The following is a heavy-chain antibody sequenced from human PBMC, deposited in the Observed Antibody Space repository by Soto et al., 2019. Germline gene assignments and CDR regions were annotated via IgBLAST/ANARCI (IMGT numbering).Heavy chain of an antibody. V-gene: IGHV1-2*02. CDR3: ARPETTPSYYYDSSGYYFDY. CDR1: GYTFTGYY. Sequence: ASVKVSCKASGYTFTGYYMHWVRQAPGQGLEWMGWINPNSGGTNYAQKFQGRVTMTRDTSISTAYMELSRLRSDDTAVYYGARPETTPSYYYDSSGYYFDYWGQGTLVTVSS. D-gene: IGHD3-22*01. J-gene: IGHJ4*02. CDR2: INPNSGGT.